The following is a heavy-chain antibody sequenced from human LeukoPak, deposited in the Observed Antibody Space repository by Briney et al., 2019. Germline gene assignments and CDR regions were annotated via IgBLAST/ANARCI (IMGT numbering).Heavy chain of an antibody. CDR1: GFTFNSYE. V-gene: IGHV3-48*03. CDR2: ISGSGSTI. D-gene: IGHD1-14*01. J-gene: IGHJ3*02. Sequence: GGSLRLSCAASGFTFNSYELSWVRRAPGKGLEWVSYISGSGSTIYYADSVKGRFTISRDNAKNSLYLQMNSLRAEDTAVYYCTRTNRNYDAFDIWGQGTMVTVSS. CDR3: TRTNRNYDAFDI.